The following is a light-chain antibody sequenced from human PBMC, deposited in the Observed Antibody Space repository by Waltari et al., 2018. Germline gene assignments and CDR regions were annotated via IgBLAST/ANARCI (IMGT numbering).Light chain of an antibody. Sequence: IVLTQSPGTLSLSPGERATLACRASQSFSSIYLAWYQQKPGQAPKVLIHGASNRATGIPDRFSGSGSGTDFTLTISRLEPEDFAVYYCQQYGSSPWTFGQGTKVEIK. CDR1: QSFSSIY. CDR2: GAS. CDR3: QQYGSSPWT. J-gene: IGKJ1*01. V-gene: IGKV3-20*01.